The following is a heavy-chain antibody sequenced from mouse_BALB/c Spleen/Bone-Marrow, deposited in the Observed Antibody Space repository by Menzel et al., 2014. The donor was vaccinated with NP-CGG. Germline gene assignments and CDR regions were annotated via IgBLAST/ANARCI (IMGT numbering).Heavy chain of an antibody. CDR1: SYKFTDYA. D-gene: IGHD1-1*01. J-gene: IGHJ4*01. Sequence: QVHLQQPGPELVRPGVSVKISCKGSSYKFTDYAMHWVKQSHAKSLEWIGVISTYYGNTNYNQKFKGKATMTVDKSSGTAYMELARLTSEDSAVYYCARGLLLLDYWGQGTSVTVSS. CDR3: ARGLLLLDY. V-gene: IGHV1-67*01. CDR2: ISTYYGNT.